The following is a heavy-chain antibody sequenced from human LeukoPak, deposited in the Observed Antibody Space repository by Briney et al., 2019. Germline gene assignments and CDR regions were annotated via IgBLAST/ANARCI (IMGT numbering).Heavy chain of an antibody. D-gene: IGHD5-12*01. J-gene: IGHJ4*02. CDR2: IKQDGSEK. Sequence: PGGSLRLSCAASGFTFNRYWMSWVRQAPGKGLEWVANIKQDGSEKYYVDSVKGRFTISRDNAKNSLYLQTNSLRAEDTAVYYCARVEASGYDYGAFDYWGQGTLVTVSS. CDR3: ARVEASGYDYGAFDY. CDR1: GFTFNRYW. V-gene: IGHV3-7*01.